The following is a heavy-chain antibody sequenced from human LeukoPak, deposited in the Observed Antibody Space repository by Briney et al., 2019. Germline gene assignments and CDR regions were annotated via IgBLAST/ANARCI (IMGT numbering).Heavy chain of an antibody. J-gene: IGHJ5*02. CDR2: IYTSGST. CDR1: GGSISSGSYY. CDR3: ARASITIFGVVNWFDP. D-gene: IGHD3-3*01. V-gene: IGHV4-61*02. Sequence: PSETLSLTCTVSGGSISSGSYYWSWIRQPAGKGLVWIGRIYTSGSTNYNPSLKSRVTISVDTSKNQFSLKLSSVTAADTAVYYCARASITIFGVVNWFDPWGQGTLVTVSS.